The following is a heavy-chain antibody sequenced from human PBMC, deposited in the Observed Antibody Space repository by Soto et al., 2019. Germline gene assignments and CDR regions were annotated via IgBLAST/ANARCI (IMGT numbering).Heavy chain of an antibody. J-gene: IGHJ3*02. V-gene: IGHV4-4*02. CDR3: ASKFGELLADAFDI. CDR1: GGSISSRYW. Sequence: PSETLSLTCAVSGGSISSRYWWSWVRQPPGKGLEWIGEIYHTGSTNYNPSLKSRVVMSIDKSKNQFSLNLNSVTAADTAVYYCASKFGELLADAFDIWGQGIMVTVS. CDR2: IYHTGST. D-gene: IGHD3-10*01.